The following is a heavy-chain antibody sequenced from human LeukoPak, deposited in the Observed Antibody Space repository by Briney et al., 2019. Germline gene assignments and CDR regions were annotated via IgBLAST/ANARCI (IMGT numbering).Heavy chain of an antibody. V-gene: IGHV3-53*01. D-gene: IGHD1-26*01. CDR3: ARGSRGSYVDY. CDR1: GFTVSSNY. CDR2: LYAGGNT. Sequence: GGSLRLSCAATGFTVSSNYMSWVRQAPGKGLEWVSILYAGGNTYYADSVKGRFTISRDNSKNTLYLQMNSLRAEDTAVYYCARGSRGSYVDYWGQGTLVTVSS. J-gene: IGHJ4*02.